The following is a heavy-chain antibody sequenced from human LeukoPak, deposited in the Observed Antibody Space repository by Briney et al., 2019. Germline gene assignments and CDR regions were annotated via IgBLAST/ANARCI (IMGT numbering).Heavy chain of an antibody. D-gene: IGHD5/OR15-5a*01. Sequence: GAPLKISCRGPGYSFTSYWIGWWRRLPGKGLEGWGIIYPSDADTSYNPSFKGQFTISGDNSMSTPYLQLSSLNASDTAIYYCARSPHIESSYPTRFDYWGQGTLVTVSS. J-gene: IGHJ4*02. V-gene: IGHV5-51*01. CDR3: ARSPHIESSYPTRFDY. CDR2: IYPSDADT. CDR1: GYSFTSYW.